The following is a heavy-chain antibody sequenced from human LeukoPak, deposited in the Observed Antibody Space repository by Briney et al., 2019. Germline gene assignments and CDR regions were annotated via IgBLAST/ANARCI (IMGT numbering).Heavy chain of an antibody. D-gene: IGHD3-10*01. CDR3: ARDLEPTHRVRGVNWFDP. Sequence: ASVKVSCKASGYTFTSYGISWVRQAPGQGLEWMGWISAYNGNTNYAQKLQGRVTMTTDTSTSTAYMELRSLRSDDTAVYYCARDLEPTHRVRGVNWFDPWGQGTLVTVSS. CDR2: ISAYNGNT. V-gene: IGHV1-18*01. CDR1: GYTFTSYG. J-gene: IGHJ5*02.